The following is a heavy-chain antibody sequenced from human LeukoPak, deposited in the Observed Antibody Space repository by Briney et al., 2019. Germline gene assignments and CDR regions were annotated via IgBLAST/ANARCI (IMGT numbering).Heavy chain of an antibody. J-gene: IGHJ5*02. V-gene: IGHV1-24*01. Sequence: ASVKVSCKVSGYTLTELSMHWVRQAPGKGLEWMGGFDPEVGETIYAQTFQGRVTMTEDTSTDTAYMELSSLRSEDTAVYYCATDPITMVRGVIIEGFDPWGQGTLVTVSS. CDR2: FDPEVGET. CDR1: GYTLTELS. D-gene: IGHD3-10*01. CDR3: ATDPITMVRGVIIEGFDP.